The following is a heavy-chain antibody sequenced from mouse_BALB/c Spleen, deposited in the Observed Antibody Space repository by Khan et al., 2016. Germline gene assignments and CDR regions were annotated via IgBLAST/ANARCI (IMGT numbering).Heavy chain of an antibody. CDR2: ISSGGSYT. V-gene: IGHV5-9-3*01. Sequence: EVELVESGGGLVKPGGSLKLSCAASGFTFSSYAMSWVRQTPEKRLEWVATISSGGSYTYYPDSVKGRFTISSDNAKNNLYLHMSSRRAEDTAMYYCVYYYGSSGAMDYWGQGTSVTVSS. CDR3: VYYYGSSGAMDY. J-gene: IGHJ4*01. D-gene: IGHD1-1*01. CDR1: GFTFSSYA.